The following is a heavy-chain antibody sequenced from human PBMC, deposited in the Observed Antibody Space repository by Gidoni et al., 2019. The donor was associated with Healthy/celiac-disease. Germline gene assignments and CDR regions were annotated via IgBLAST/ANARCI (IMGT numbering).Heavy chain of an antibody. CDR2: IKSKTDGGTT. D-gene: IGHD3-10*01. Sequence: EVQLVESGGGVGKPGGSRRLSCVAPGFTFSNAWMSGARQAPGKGLEWVGRIKSKTDGGTTDYAAPVKGRFTISRDDSKNTLYLQMNSLKTEDTAVYYCTTEDTMVRGVVDYWGQGTLVTVSS. CDR3: TTEDTMVRGVVDY. V-gene: IGHV3-15*01. CDR1: GFTFSNAW. J-gene: IGHJ4*02.